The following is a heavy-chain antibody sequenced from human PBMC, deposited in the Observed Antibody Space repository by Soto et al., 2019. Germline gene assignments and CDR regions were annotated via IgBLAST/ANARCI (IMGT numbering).Heavy chain of an antibody. Sequence: GGSLRLSCAASGFTFSSYAMSWVRQAPGKGLEWVSAISGSGGSTYYADSVKGRFTISRDNSKNTLYLKMNSLRAEDTAVYYCAKGYDILTGYYSPSYYYYYMDVWGKGTTVTVSS. J-gene: IGHJ6*03. CDR1: GFTFSSYA. CDR3: AKGYDILTGYYSPSYYYYYMDV. V-gene: IGHV3-23*01. D-gene: IGHD3-9*01. CDR2: ISGSGGST.